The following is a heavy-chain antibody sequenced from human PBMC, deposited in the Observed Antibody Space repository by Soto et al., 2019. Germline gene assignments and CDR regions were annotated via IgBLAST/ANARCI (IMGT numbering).Heavy chain of an antibody. CDR2: ISYDGSNK. V-gene: IGHV3-30-3*01. Sequence: QVQLVESGGGVVQPGRSLRLSCAASGFTFSNYAIHWVRQAPGKGLEWVAVISYDGSNKYYADSVKGRFTVSRDNSKNTLYLQMNRLRPEDTAVYYCGGGQWLPLPNYWGQGTLVTVSS. D-gene: IGHD6-19*01. CDR3: GGGQWLPLPNY. J-gene: IGHJ4*02. CDR1: GFTFSNYA.